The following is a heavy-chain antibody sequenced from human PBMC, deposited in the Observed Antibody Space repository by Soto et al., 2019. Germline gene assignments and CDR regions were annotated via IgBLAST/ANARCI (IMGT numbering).Heavy chain of an antibody. J-gene: IGHJ5*02. D-gene: IGHD3-16*01. CDR1: GGTFSSYG. CDR2: IIPLFGTT. CDR3: ARAHVSLWYNWFDP. Sequence: QVLLVQSGAEVPKPGSSVKVSCKASGGTFSSYGISWVRQTPGRGLEWMGGIIPLFGTTNYAQKFRGRVTVTADESTSTVYMEVRSLSFEDTAMYYCARAHVSLWYNWFDPWGQGTMVTVSS. V-gene: IGHV1-69*01.